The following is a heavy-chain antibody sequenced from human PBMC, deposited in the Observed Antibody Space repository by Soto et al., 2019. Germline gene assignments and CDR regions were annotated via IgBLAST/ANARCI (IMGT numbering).Heavy chain of an antibody. J-gene: IGHJ4*02. D-gene: IGHD4-17*01. CDR2: IHRASTYI. CDR3: ARRAVTTYHFFDY. CDR1: GFTFSSFD. V-gene: IGHV3-21*06. Sequence: EVQLVESGGGLVKPGGSLRLSCATSGFTFSSFDMDWVRQAPGKGLEWVSSIHRASTYIYYADSVRGRFTISRDNAQSSLYLQMNSLTVEDTAVYYCARRAVTTYHFFDYWGQGALVTVSS.